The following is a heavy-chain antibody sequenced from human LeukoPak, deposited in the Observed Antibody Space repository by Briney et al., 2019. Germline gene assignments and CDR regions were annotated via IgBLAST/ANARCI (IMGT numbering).Heavy chain of an antibody. Sequence: GGSLRLSCAASGFTFSSYGMHWVRQAPGKGLEWVAVISYDGSNKYYADSVKGRFTISRDNSKNTLYLQMNSLRAEDTAVYYCAKDPMTTVTTTRNSGYFRHWGQGTLVTVTS. CDR3: AKDPMTTVTTTRNSGYFRH. J-gene: IGHJ1*01. D-gene: IGHD4-17*01. CDR1: GFTFSSYG. CDR2: ISYDGSNK. V-gene: IGHV3-30*18.